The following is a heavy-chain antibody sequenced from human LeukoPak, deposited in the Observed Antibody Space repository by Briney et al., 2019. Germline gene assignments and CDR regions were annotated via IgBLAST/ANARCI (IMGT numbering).Heavy chain of an antibody. V-gene: IGHV4-34*01. Sequence: SETLSLTCAVYGGSFSGYYWSWIRQPPGKGLEWIGEINHSGSTNYNPSLKSRVTISVDTSKNQFSLKLSSVTAADTAVYYCARCPSEELGYFDYWGQGTLVTVSS. CDR2: INHSGST. CDR3: ARCPSEELGYFDY. J-gene: IGHJ4*02. D-gene: IGHD1-7*01. CDR1: GGSFSGYY.